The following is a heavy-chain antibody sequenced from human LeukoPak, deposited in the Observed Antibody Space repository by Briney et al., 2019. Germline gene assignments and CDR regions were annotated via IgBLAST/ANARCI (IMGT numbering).Heavy chain of an antibody. Sequence: SETLSLTCTVSGGSISSHYWSWIRQPPGKGLEWIGYIYYSGSTNYNPSLKSRVTISVDTSKNQFSLKLSSVTAADTAVYYCARIPLISIAAGNWFDPWGQGTLVTVSS. CDR1: GGSISSHY. CDR2: IYYSGST. D-gene: IGHD6-13*01. V-gene: IGHV4-59*08. J-gene: IGHJ5*02. CDR3: ARIPLISIAAGNWFDP.